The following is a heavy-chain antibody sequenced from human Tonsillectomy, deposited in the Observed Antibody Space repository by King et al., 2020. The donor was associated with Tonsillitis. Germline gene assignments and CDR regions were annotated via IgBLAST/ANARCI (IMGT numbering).Heavy chain of an antibody. CDR2: ISYDGSNK. CDR3: ARFIDY. J-gene: IGHJ4*02. Sequence: QLVQSGGGVVQPGRSLRLSWAASGFTFSSYAMHWVRQAPGKGLEWVAVISYDGSNKYYADSVKGRFTISRDNSKNTLYLQMNSLRAEDTAVYYCARFIDYWGQGTLVTVSS. V-gene: IGHV3-30-3*01. CDR1: GFTFSSYA.